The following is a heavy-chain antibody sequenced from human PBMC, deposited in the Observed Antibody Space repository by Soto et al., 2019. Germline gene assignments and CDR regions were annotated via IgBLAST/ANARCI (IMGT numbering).Heavy chain of an antibody. Sequence: PSETLSLTCAVSGYSISTGFHWAWIRQPPGKGLEWIGSIYHSGSTYYNLSLKSRVTISSDAYKNQISLKLSSVTAADTALYYGARDWVTGFYQLGASGQATLVTVSS. V-gene: IGHV4-38-2*02. J-gene: IGHJ5*02. D-gene: IGHD2-2*01. CDR2: IYHSGST. CDR1: GYSISTGFH. CDR3: ARDWVTGFYQLGA.